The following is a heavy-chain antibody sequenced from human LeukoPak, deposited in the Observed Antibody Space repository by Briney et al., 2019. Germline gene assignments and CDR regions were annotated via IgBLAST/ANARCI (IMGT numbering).Heavy chain of an antibody. D-gene: IGHD3-22*01. CDR3: ARDRLGSGFDAFDI. V-gene: IGHV3-64*01. CDR1: GFTFSSYG. Sequence: GGSLRLSRAASGFTFSSYGMHWVRQAPGKGLEYVSAISTNGGTTYYANSVKGRFTISRDNSKNTLYLLMDSLRAEDMAVYYCARDRLGSGFDAFDIWGQGTMVTVSS. CDR2: ISTNGGTT. J-gene: IGHJ3*02.